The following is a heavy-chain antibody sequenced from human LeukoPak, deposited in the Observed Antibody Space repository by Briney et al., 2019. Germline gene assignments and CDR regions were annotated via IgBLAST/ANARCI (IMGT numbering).Heavy chain of an antibody. CDR3: ARDCFKDGSGSVHDY. J-gene: IGHJ4*02. D-gene: IGHD3-10*01. CDR1: GFSLSAVFY. Sequence: ETLSLTCAVSGFSLSAVFYWGWIRHSPGQGMEWIGIVLHSGSSHYNPSLKSRITVAIYTSKNKVSLNLRSVTATDADIYDCARDCFKDGSGSVHDYWGQGTMVTVSS. V-gene: IGHV4-38-2*02. CDR2: VLHSGSS.